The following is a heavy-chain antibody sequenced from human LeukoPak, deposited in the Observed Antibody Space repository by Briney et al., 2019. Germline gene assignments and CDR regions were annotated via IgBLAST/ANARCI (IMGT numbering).Heavy chain of an antibody. V-gene: IGHV4-34*01. D-gene: IGHD4-17*01. CDR2: VAHKGPTVYSPTLNR. CDR3: ARQTTRMNYGDCRGDFDY. J-gene: IGHJ4*02. Sequence: SETLSLTCAVYGAALSEYYWSWIRQSPGKGLEWIGEVAHKGPTVYSPTLNRKYNPSFKGRVTMSVDPSKNQFSLKLTSVTVADTAVYYCARQTTRMNYGDCRGDFDYWGQGTLVTVSS. CDR1: GAALSEYY.